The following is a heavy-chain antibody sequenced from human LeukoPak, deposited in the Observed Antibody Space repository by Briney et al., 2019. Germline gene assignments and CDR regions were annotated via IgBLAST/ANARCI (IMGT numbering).Heavy chain of an antibody. J-gene: IGHJ4*02. CDR3: ARDRSKWEPTYDY. Sequence: SETLSLTCTVSGGSISSSSYYWGWIRQPPGKGLEWIGSIYYSGSIYYNPSLKSRVTISVDTSKNQFSLKLRSVTAADTAVYYCARDRSKWEPTYDYWGQGTLVTVSS. CDR2: IYYSGSI. V-gene: IGHV4-39*07. D-gene: IGHD1-26*01. CDR1: GGSISSSSYY.